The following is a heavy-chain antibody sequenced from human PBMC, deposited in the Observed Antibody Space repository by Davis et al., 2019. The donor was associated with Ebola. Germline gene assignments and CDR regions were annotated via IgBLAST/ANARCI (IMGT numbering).Heavy chain of an antibody. D-gene: IGHD5-12*01. CDR2: INPNSGGT. V-gene: IGHV1-2*04. CDR3: ARVYDYHYGMDV. CDR1: GYTFTGYY. J-gene: IGHJ6*01. Sequence: ASVTVSRMSSGYTFTGYYMHWVRQAPGQGLEWMGWINPNSGGTNYAQKFQGWVTMTRDTSISTAYMELSRLRSDDTAVYYCARVYDYHYGMDVWGQGTTVTVSS.